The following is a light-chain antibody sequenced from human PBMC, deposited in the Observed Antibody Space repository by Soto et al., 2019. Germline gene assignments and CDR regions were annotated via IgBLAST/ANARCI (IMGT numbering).Light chain of an antibody. CDR2: AAS. J-gene: IGKJ3*01. CDR1: QGISIW. V-gene: IGKV1-12*01. CDR3: QRPGV. Sequence: DIQMTQSPSSVSASVGDRVTITCRASQGISIWLAWYQHKPGKAPKLLIYAASSLKSGVPSRFSGSGSGTEFTLTISSLQPEDFATYYCQRPGVFGPGTKVDIK.